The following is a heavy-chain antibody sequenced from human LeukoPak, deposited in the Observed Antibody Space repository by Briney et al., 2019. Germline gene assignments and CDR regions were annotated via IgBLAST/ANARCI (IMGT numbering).Heavy chain of an antibody. Sequence: ASVKVSCKASGYTFTSYDINWVRQATGQGLEWMGWMNPNSGNTGYAQKFQGRVTMTRNTSISTAYMELSSLRSEDTAVYYCARGRADYDSSGYYPFYYMDVWGKGTTVTISS. J-gene: IGHJ6*03. CDR1: GYTFTSYD. D-gene: IGHD3-22*01. CDR2: MNPNSGNT. CDR3: ARGRADYDSSGYYPFYYMDV. V-gene: IGHV1-8*01.